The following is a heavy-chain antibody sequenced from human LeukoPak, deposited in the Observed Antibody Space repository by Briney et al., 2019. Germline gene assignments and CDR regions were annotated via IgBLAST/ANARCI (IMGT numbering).Heavy chain of an antibody. D-gene: IGHD2-2*01. Sequence: GGSVRLSCAASGFTFSSYAMSWVRQAPGKGLESVSTISGNGGSTYYADSVEGRFTISRDNSKNTLYLQMTSLRAEDTALYYCARVPAARWLDPWGQGDLVSVSS. CDR3: ARVPAARWLDP. CDR1: GFTFSSYA. CDR2: ISGNGGST. J-gene: IGHJ5*02. V-gene: IGHV3-23*01.